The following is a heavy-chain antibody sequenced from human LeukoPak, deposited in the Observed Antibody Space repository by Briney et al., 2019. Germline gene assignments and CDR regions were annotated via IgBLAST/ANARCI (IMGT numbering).Heavy chain of an antibody. D-gene: IGHD1-26*01. CDR1: GLTFNNYA. J-gene: IGHJ5*01. CDR2: ISGSGGST. CDR3: AKISMGATETSDS. V-gene: IGHV3-23*01. Sequence: GGSLRLSCAASGLTFNNYAMSWVRQAPGKGLEWVSSISGSGGSTHYAGSVKGRFTISRDNSKNTLYLQVNSLKTEDTAVYYCAKISMGATETSDSWGQGTLVTVSS.